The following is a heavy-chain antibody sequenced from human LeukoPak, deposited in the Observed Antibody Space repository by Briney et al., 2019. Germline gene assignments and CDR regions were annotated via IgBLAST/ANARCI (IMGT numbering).Heavy chain of an antibody. CDR2: ISSSNSFK. CDR1: GFPFDTYP. V-gene: IGHV3-21*01. CDR3: ATMXXXWXLKDX. Sequence: PGGSLRLSCAASGFPFDTYPMNWVRQAPGKGLEWVASISSSNSFKNYADSVKGRFTISRDNAQNSLYLQMSSLRAEDTGLYYCATMXXXWXLKDXWGQGTXVIV. J-gene: IGHJ3*02. D-gene: IGHD3-10*01.